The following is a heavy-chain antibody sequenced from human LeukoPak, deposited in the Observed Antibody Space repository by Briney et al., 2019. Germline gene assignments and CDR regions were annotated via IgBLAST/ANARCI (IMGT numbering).Heavy chain of an antibody. CDR2: ISAYNGNT. Sequence: ASVKVSCKASGYTFTSYGISWVGQAPGQGREGMGWISAYNGNTNYAQKLQGRVTMTTDTSTSTAYMELRSLRSDDTAVYYCARKARRAAFDIWGQGTMVTVSS. V-gene: IGHV1-18*01. J-gene: IGHJ3*02. CDR1: GYTFTSYG. CDR3: ARKARRAAFDI.